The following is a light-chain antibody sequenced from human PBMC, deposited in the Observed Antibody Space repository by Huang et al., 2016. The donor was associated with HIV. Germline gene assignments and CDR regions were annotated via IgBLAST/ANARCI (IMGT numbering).Light chain of an antibody. V-gene: IGKV1-NL1*01. Sequence: DIQMTQSPSSLSASVGDRVTITCRASQVINNCLAWYQQKPGKAPKLLLYSASRLESGLPSRFSGSGSGTDYTLTINSLQPEDFATFFCQQYFTTPLTFGGGTRVGIK. CDR1: QVINNC. CDR2: SAS. CDR3: QQYFTTPLT. J-gene: IGKJ4*01.